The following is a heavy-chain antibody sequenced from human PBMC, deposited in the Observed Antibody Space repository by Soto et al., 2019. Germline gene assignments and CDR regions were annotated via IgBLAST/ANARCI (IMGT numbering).Heavy chain of an antibody. D-gene: IGHD6-13*01. J-gene: IGHJ6*02. CDR1: GGSFSGYY. Sequence: ASETLSLTCAVYGGSFSGYYWSWIRQPPGKGLEWIGEINHSGSTNYNPSLKSRVTISVDTSKNQFSLKLSSVTAADTAVYYCARGRRQQLTYGMDVWGQGTTVTVSS. V-gene: IGHV4-34*01. CDR2: INHSGST. CDR3: ARGRRQQLTYGMDV.